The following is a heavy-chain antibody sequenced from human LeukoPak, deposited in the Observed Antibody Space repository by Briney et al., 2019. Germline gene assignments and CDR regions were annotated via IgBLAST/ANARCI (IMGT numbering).Heavy chain of an antibody. CDR3: AKAVPVTHTAAADNFDY. CDR1: GFAFSSYA. Sequence: GGSLRLSCAASGFAFSSYAMNWVRQAPGKGLEWVSGISGNGGSTYYADSVEGRFTISRDNSKNTLYLQMDSLRAEDTAVYYCAKAVPVTHTAAADNFDYWGQGTLVTVSS. D-gene: IGHD6-13*01. CDR2: ISGNGGST. J-gene: IGHJ4*02. V-gene: IGHV3-23*01.